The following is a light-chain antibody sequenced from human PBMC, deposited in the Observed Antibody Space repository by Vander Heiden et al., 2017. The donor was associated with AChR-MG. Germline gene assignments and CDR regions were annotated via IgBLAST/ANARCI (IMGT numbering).Light chain of an antibody. CDR2: GNS. V-gene: IGLV1-40*01. J-gene: IGLJ2*01. Sequence: QSVLTQPPSVSGAPWQRVTIPCTGRSSNIGAVYDGHWYQQLPGTAPKLLIYGNSNRPSGVPDRFSGSKSGTSASLAITGLQAEDEADYYCQSYDSSLSVVFGGGTKLTVL. CDR3: QSYDSSLSVV. CDR1: SSNIGAVYD.